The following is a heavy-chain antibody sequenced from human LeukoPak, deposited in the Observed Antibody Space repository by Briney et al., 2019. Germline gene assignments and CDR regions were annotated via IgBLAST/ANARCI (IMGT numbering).Heavy chain of an antibody. CDR3: ARGEWELPLGY. V-gene: IGHV3-74*01. CDR1: GFTFNSYW. Sequence: GGSLRLSCAASGFTFNSYWMHWVRQVPGKGLVWVSRINSDGSRTNYVDSAKGRFTISRNNAKNSLYLQMNSLRAEDTALYYCARGEWELPLGYWGQGTLVTVSS. J-gene: IGHJ4*02. CDR2: INSDGSRT. D-gene: IGHD1-26*01.